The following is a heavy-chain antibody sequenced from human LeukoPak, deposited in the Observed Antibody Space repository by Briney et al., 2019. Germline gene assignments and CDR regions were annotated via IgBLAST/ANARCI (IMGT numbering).Heavy chain of an antibody. Sequence: GRSLRPSCAASGFTFSSYGMHWVRQAPGKGLEWVAVISYDGSNKYHADSVKGRFTISRDNSKNTLYLQMNSLRAEDTAVYYCAKGPMTTVIMYFDYWGQGTLVTVSS. CDR2: ISYDGSNK. J-gene: IGHJ4*02. V-gene: IGHV3-30*18. CDR1: GFTFSSYG. D-gene: IGHD4-17*01. CDR3: AKGPMTTVIMYFDY.